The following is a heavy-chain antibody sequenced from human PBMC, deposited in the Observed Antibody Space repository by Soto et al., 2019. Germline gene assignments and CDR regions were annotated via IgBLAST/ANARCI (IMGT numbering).Heavy chain of an antibody. CDR3: ASGYMTTVTPVDC. V-gene: IGHV1-69*12. CDR2: IIPIFGTA. Sequence: QVQLVQAGAEVKKPGSSVKVSCKASGGTFSSYAISWVRQSPGQGLEWMGGIIPIFGTANYAQTFQGRVTITADEYTSTDYMELSSLRSEDTAVYYCASGYMTTVTPVDCWGQGSLVTVSS. D-gene: IGHD4-17*01. CDR1: GGTFSSYA. J-gene: IGHJ4*02.